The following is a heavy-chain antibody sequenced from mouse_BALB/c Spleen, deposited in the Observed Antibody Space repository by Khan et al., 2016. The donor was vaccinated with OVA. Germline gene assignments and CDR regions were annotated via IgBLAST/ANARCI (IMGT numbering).Heavy chain of an antibody. CDR2: LSGDSNTI. J-gene: IGHJ2*01. D-gene: IGHD1-1*01. CDR3: ATSYFYGYYFDY. CDR1: GFTFNSYG. V-gene: IGHV5-17*02. Sequence: EVQLQESGGGLVQPGGSRKLSCAASGFTFNSYGMHWVRQAPEKGLEWVAYLSGDSNTIYYTDTVKGRFTISRDNPKNTLFLQMTSLMSEDTAMYYCATSYFYGYYFDYWGPGTTLTVS.